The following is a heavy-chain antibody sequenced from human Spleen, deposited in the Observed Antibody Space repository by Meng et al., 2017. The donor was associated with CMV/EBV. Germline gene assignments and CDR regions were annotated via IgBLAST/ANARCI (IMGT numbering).Heavy chain of an antibody. D-gene: IGHD2-21*01. Sequence: GESLKISCVTSGFTFSTYWIYWVRQAPGKGLAWVSRINNDGSSTSYADSVKGRFTISRDNAKNMVFLQMSSLRAEDTAVYYCARVVILAYCGGDCYSGGFDYWGQGTLVTVSS. CDR1: GFTFSTYW. J-gene: IGHJ4*02. CDR3: ARVVILAYCGGDCYSGGFDY. V-gene: IGHV3-74*01. CDR2: INNDGSST.